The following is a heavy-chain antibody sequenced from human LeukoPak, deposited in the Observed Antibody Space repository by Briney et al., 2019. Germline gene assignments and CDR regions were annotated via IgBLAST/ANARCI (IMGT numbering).Heavy chain of an antibody. D-gene: IGHD3-16*01. V-gene: IGHV4-30-2*01. J-gene: IGHJ4*02. Sequence: SETLSLTCAVSGGSISSGGYSWSWIRQPPGKGLEWIGYIYHSGSTYYNPSLKSRVTISVARSKNQFSLKLSSVTAADTAVYYCARAFRARAFDYWGQGTLVTVSS. CDR2: IYHSGST. CDR1: GGSISSGGYS. CDR3: ARAFRARAFDY.